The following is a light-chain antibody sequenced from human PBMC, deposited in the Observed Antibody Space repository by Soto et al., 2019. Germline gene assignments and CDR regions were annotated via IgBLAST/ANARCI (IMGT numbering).Light chain of an antibody. J-gene: IGKJ4*01. V-gene: IGKV3-20*01. CDR3: QQFSSYPLT. CDR2: DAS. Sequence: FVWTQSPGTLSLSPGERAALSCGSSQTVRNNYLAWYQQKPGQAPRLXIYDASSRATGIPDRFSGGGSGTDFTLTISRLEPEDFAVYYCQQFSSYPLTFGGGTKVDIK. CDR1: QTVRNNY.